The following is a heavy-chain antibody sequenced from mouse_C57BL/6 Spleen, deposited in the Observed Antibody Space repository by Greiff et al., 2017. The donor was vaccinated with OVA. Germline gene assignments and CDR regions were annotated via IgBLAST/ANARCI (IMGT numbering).Heavy chain of an antibody. CDR3: ARGDGYYQFAY. CDR2: INYDGSST. V-gene: IGHV5-16*01. Sequence: EVQLQQSEGGLVQPGSSMKLSCTASGFTFSDYYMAWVRQVPEKGLEWVANINYDGSSTYYLDSLKSRFIISRDNAKNILYLQMSSLKSEDTATYYCARGDGYYQFAYWGQGTLVTVSA. D-gene: IGHD2-3*01. J-gene: IGHJ3*01. CDR1: GFTFSDYY.